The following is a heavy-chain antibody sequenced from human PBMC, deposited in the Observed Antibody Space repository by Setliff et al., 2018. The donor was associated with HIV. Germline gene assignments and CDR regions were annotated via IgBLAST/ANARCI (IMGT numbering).Heavy chain of an antibody. D-gene: IGHD2-21*01. CDR1: GGTFNNYA. V-gene: IGHV1-69*05. CDR2: IIPLFGTT. J-gene: IGHJ3*02. CDR3: ARPLWSQSSDAFSI. Sequence: SVKVSCKASGGTFNNYAISWVRQAPGQGLQWVGGIIPLFGTTNYAQKFQGRVTMTRDTSISTAYMELSRLRSDDTAMYYCARPLWSQSSDAFSIWGQGTMVTVSS.